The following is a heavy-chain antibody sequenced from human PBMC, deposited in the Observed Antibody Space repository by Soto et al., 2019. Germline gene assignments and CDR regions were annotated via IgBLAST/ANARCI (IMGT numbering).Heavy chain of an antibody. CDR3: ARGRFGELLSSYYGMDV. Sequence: PSETLSLTCAVSGGSISSGGYSWSWIRQPPGKGLEWIGYIYHSGSTYYNPSLKSRVTISVDRSKNQFSLKLSSVTAADTAVYYCARGRFGELLSSYYGMDVWGQGTTVTVYS. D-gene: IGHD3-10*01. V-gene: IGHV4-30-2*01. J-gene: IGHJ6*02. CDR2: IYHSGST. CDR1: GGSISSGGYS.